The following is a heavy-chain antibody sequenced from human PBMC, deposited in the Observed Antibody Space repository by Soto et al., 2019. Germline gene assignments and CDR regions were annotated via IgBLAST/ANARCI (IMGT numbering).Heavy chain of an antibody. J-gene: IGHJ5*02. D-gene: IGHD2-2*01. CDR1: GFTFSDYY. Sequence: QVQLVESGGGLVKPGGSLRLSCAASGFTFSDYYMSWIRQAPGKGLEWVSYISSSGSTIYYADSVKGRFTISRDNAKNSLYLQMNSLRAEDTAVYYCARGGGGVVPAAIGWVPPRPFDPWGQGTLVTVSS. CDR3: ARGGGGVVPAAIGWVPPRPFDP. V-gene: IGHV3-11*01. CDR2: ISSSGSTI.